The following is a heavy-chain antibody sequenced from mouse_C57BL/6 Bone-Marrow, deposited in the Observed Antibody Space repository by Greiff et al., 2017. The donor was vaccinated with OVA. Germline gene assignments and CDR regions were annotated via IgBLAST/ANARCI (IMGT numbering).Heavy chain of an antibody. J-gene: IGHJ3*01. CDR3: ARGRDVQAWFAY. V-gene: IGHV1-81*01. Sequence: VQLQQSGAELARPGASVKLSCKASGYTFTSYGISWVKQRTGQGLEWIGEIYPRSGNTYYNEKFKGKATLTADKSSSTAYMELRSLTSEDSAVYFWARGRDVQAWFAYWGQGTLVTVSA. CDR1: GYTFTSYG. CDR2: IYPRSGNT.